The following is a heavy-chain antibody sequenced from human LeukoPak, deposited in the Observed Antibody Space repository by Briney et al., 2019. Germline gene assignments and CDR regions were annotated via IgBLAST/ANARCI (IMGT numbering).Heavy chain of an antibody. CDR3: AREAGRDQGPYYGMDV. J-gene: IGHJ6*02. Sequence: GGSLRLSCAASGFTFSSYAMHWVRQAPGKGLEWVAVISYDGSNKYYADSVKGRFTISRDNSKNTLYLQMNSLRAEDTAVYYCAREAGRDQGPYYGMDVWGQGTTVTVS. CDR2: ISYDGSNK. V-gene: IGHV3-30*04. D-gene: IGHD3-10*01. CDR1: GFTFSSYA.